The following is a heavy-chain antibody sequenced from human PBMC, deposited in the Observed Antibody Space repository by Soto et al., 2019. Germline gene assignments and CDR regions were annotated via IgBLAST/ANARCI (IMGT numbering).Heavy chain of an antibody. V-gene: IGHV4-34*01. Sequence: PSETLSLTCAVYGGSFSGYYWSWIRQPPGKGLEWIGEINHSGSTNCNPSLKSRVTISVDTSKNQFSLKLSSVTAADTAVYYCARESGYSYGYLYYYYGMDVWGQGTTVTVSS. CDR3: ARESGYSYGYLYYYYGMDV. CDR2: INHSGST. J-gene: IGHJ6*02. CDR1: GGSFSGYY. D-gene: IGHD5-18*01.